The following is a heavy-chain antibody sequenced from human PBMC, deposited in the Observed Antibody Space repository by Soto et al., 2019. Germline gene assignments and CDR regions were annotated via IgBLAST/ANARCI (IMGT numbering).Heavy chain of an antibody. D-gene: IGHD3-22*01. Sequence: GGSLRLSCAASGFTFSSNAMSWVRQAPGKGLEWVSTVSGSGGDTYYAGSVKGRFTISRDNSKTTLYLQMNGLRAEDTAVYFCAKANISYDSSGYYRVTDLYYFDCWSQGTLVTVSS. CDR3: AKANISYDSSGYYRVTDLYYFDC. V-gene: IGHV3-23*01. J-gene: IGHJ4*02. CDR2: VSGSGGDT. CDR1: GFTFSSNA.